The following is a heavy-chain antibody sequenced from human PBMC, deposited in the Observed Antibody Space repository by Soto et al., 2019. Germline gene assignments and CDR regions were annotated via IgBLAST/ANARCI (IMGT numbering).Heavy chain of an antibody. J-gene: IGHJ4*02. Sequence: GGSLRLSCVASGFSLANFPMNWVRQTPGKGLEWISYISPRGDNIYYAESVKGRFTISGDNARNSFFLQMNSLRAEDAALYYCAKGPYHNSSCPYYFDSWGQGAPVTVSS. CDR1: GFSLANFP. V-gene: IGHV3-48*01. CDR3: AKGPYHNSSCPYYFDS. D-gene: IGHD2-15*01. CDR2: ISPRGDNI.